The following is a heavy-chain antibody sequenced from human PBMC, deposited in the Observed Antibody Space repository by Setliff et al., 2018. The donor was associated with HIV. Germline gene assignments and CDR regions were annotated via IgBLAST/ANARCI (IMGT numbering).Heavy chain of an antibody. CDR1: GYTFNNYY. J-gene: IGHJ4*02. D-gene: IGHD3-22*01. CDR3: ARGTYDSDY. Sequence: ASVKVSCKASGYTFNNYYMHWVRQATGQGLEWMGWMNPNSGNTGYAQKFQGRVTMTRNTSISTAYMELSSLRSEDTAVYYCARGTYDSDYWGQGTLVTVSS. CDR2: MNPNSGNT. V-gene: IGHV1-8*02.